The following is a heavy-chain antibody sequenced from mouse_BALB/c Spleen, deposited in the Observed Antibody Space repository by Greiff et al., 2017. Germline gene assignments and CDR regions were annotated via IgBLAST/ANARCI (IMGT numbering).Heavy chain of an antibody. Sequence: VQLKESGPSLVKPSQTLSLTCSVSGVSITSGYWNWIRKVPGKKLEYMGYISYSGSTYYNPSLKSRSSITRDTSKNQYYLQLNSVTTEDTATYYCARYRLPLYAMDYWGQGTSVTVSA. CDR2: ISYSGST. CDR3: ARYRLPLYAMDY. D-gene: IGHD2-2*01. CDR1: GVSITSGY. V-gene: IGHV3-8*02. J-gene: IGHJ4*01.